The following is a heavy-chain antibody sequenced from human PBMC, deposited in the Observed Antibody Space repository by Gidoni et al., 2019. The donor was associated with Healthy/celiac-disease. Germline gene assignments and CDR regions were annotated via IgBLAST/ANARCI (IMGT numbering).Heavy chain of an antibody. CDR2: IYTSGST. V-gene: IGHV4-4*07. D-gene: IGHD6-19*01. CDR1: GGSISSYY. CDR3: ARGGWEYRGWYVADY. Sequence: QVQLQESGPGLVKPSETLSLTCTVSGGSISSYYWSWLRQPAGKGLEWIGRIYTSGSTNYNPSLKCRVTISVATSKNQFSLKLSSVTAADTAVYYCARGGWEYRGWYVADYWGQGTLVTVSS. J-gene: IGHJ4*02.